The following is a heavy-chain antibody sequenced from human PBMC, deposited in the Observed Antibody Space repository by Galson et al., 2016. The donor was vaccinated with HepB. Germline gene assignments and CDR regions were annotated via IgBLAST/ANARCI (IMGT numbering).Heavy chain of an antibody. CDR1: GFSFSRFD. CDR3: AKDRGDYPNYFDL. Sequence: SLRLSCAASGFSFSRFDMSWVRQAPGKGLEWVSGFSGSGGGTYYADSVKGRFTISRDNSKNTLSLQMDSLRAEDTAEYYCAKDRGDYPNYFDLWGHGTLVTFSS. D-gene: IGHD4-17*01. V-gene: IGHV3-23*01. CDR2: FSGSGGGT. J-gene: IGHJ4*01.